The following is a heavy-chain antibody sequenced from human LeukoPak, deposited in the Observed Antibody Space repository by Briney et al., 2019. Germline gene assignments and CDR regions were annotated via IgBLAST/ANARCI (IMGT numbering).Heavy chain of an antibody. Sequence: PGGSLRLSCAASRFTFIDYYMNWIRQAPGKGLEWVSYTSSSGSSIYYADSVKGRFTISRDNAKNSLYLQMNSLKAEDTAVYYCAISSVVTEGTFDYWGQGTLVTVSS. V-gene: IGHV3-11*01. J-gene: IGHJ4*02. CDR1: RFTFIDYY. CDR3: AISSVVTEGTFDY. CDR2: TSSSGSSI. D-gene: IGHD4-23*01.